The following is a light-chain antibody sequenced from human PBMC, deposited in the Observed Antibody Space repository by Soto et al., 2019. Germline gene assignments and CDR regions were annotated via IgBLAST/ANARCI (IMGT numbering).Light chain of an antibody. CDR1: SSNIGSNY. CDR2: RNH. CDR3: AAWDDSPSGRGVV. J-gene: IGLJ2*01. V-gene: IGLV1-47*01. Sequence: QSALTQPPSASGTPGQRVTISCSGSSSNIGSNYVYWYQQLPGTAPKLLIYRNHQRPSGVPDRVSGSRSGTSASLAISGLRSEDEADYYCAAWDDSPSGRGVVFGGGTQLTVL.